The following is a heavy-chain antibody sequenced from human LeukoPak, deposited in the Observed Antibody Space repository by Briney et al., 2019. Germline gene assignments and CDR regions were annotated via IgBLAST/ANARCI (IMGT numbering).Heavy chain of an antibody. V-gene: IGHV5-51*01. J-gene: IGHJ4*02. CDR1: GYSFTNYG. Sequence: GESLKISCKGSGYSFTNYGIGWVRQMPGKGLEWMGIIYPFDSESRYSPSFQGQVTISADKSLTTAYLQWSSLQASGTAMYYFARLNLARRCFDYWGQGTLVTVSS. CDR2: IYPFDSES. CDR3: ARLNLARRCFDY.